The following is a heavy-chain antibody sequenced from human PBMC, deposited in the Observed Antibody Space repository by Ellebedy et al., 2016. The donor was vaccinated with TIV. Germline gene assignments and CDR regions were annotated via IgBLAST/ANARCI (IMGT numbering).Heavy chain of an antibody. V-gene: IGHV1-69*04. CDR2: IIPILSIA. J-gene: IGHJ6*04. D-gene: IGHD6-13*01. CDR3: ARDRDSSSWYFGGYYYYGMDV. Sequence: ASSVKVSCKASGGTFSSYAISWVRQAPGQGLEWMGRIIPILSIANYAQKFQGRVTITADKSTSTAYMELSSLRSEDTAVYYCARDRDSSSWYFGGYYYYGMDVWGKGTTVTVSS. CDR1: GGTFSSYA.